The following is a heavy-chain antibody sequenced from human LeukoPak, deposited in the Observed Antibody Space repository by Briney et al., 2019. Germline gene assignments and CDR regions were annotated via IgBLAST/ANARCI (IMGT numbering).Heavy chain of an antibody. Sequence: GASVKVSCKASGYTFTGYYMHWVRQAPGKGLEWMGGFDPEDGETIYTQKFQGRVTMTEDTSTDTAYMELSSLRSEDTAVYFCTTDILDYCSTTSRQKGNSWGQGTLVTGSS. D-gene: IGHD2-2*01. CDR1: GYTFTGYY. CDR3: TTDILDYCSTTSRQKGNS. J-gene: IGHJ4*02. V-gene: IGHV1-24*01. CDR2: FDPEDGET.